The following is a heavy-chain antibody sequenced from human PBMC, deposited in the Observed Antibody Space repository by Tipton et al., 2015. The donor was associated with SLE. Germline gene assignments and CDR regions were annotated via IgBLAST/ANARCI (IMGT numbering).Heavy chain of an antibody. CDR2: LYGGSRNT. CDR1: GFTSSNYA. D-gene: IGHD3-16*02. CDR3: AKADLSNDNPYYFEY. J-gene: IGHJ4*02. Sequence: GSLRLSCAASGFTSSNYAMHWVRQAPGKGLEWVSVLYGGSRNTFYSDFVKGRFAISRDNSKNTLYLQITGLRAEDTAVYYGAKADLSNDNPYYFEYWGQGTLVTVSS. V-gene: IGHV3-23*03.